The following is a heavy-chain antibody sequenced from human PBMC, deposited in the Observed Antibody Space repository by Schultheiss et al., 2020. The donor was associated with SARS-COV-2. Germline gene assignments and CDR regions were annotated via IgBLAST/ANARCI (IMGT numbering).Heavy chain of an antibody. D-gene: IGHD6-13*01. CDR1: GFTFSSYG. CDR2: IWYDGSNK. Sequence: GGSLRLSCAASGFTFSSYGMHWVRQAPGKGLEWVAVIWYDGSNKYYADSVKGRFTISRDNSKNTLYLQMNSLRAEDTAVYYCARDLQLGVAAAGTDYWGQGTLVTVSS. V-gene: IGHV3-33*01. J-gene: IGHJ4*02. CDR3: ARDLQLGVAAAGTDY.